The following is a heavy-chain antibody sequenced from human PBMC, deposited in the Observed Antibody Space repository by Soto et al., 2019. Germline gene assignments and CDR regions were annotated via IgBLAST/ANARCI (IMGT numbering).Heavy chain of an antibody. CDR2: IWYDGSNK. Sequence: GGSLRLSCAASGFTFSSYGMHWVRQAPGKGLEWVAVIWYDGSNKYYADSVKGRFTISRDNSKNTLYLQMNSLRAEDTAVYYCARGPEEMATSQGGFDYWGQGTLVTVSS. J-gene: IGHJ4*02. CDR3: ARGPEEMATSQGGFDY. V-gene: IGHV3-33*01. D-gene: IGHD5-12*01. CDR1: GFTFSSYG.